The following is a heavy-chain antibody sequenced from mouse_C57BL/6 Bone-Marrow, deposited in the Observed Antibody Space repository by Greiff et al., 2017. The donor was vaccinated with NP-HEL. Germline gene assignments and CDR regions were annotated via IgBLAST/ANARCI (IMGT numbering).Heavy chain of an antibody. Sequence: VNLVESGPGLVQPSQSLSITCTVSGFSLTSYGVHWVRQSPGKGLEWLGVIWSGGSTDYNAAFISRLSISKDNSKSQVFFKMNSLQADDTAIYYCAEGDYVPYYAMDYWGQGTSVTVSS. V-gene: IGHV2-2*01. CDR3: AEGDYVPYYAMDY. CDR1: GFSLTSYG. D-gene: IGHD1-1*01. CDR2: IWSGGST. J-gene: IGHJ4*01.